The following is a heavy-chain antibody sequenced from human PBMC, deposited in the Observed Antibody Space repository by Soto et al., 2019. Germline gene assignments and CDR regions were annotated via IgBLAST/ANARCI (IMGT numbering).Heavy chain of an antibody. V-gene: IGHV3-66*01. D-gene: IGHD3-16*01. CDR3: ARDPWAADY. J-gene: IGHJ4*02. CDR1: GFTVSNKY. CDR2: IYSGGST. Sequence: EVQLVESGGGVVQPGGSLRLSCAASGFTVSNKYMRWVRQAPGKGLEWVSVIYSGGSTFYADSVRGRFTISRDNSKNTVNLQMNSLRAEDTAVYYCARDPWAADYWGQGTLVTVSS.